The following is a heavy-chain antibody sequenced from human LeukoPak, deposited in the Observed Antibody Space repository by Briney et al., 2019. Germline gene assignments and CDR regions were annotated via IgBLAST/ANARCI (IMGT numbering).Heavy chain of an antibody. V-gene: IGHV3-7*01. J-gene: IGHJ4*01. CDR3: ARDGTAAGLYFDL. Sequence: GGSLRLSCAVSGFTFSSYWMNWDRQAPGKGLEWVASIKQDGGEKSYVDSVKGRFTISRDNAKNSLYLQTSSLRAEDTAVYYCARDGTAAGLYFDLWGQGTLVTVSS. CDR2: IKQDGGEK. D-gene: IGHD6-13*01. CDR1: GFTFSSYW.